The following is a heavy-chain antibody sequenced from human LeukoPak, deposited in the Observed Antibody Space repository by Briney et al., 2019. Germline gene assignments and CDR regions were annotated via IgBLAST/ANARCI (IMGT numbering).Heavy chain of an antibody. J-gene: IGHJ4*02. V-gene: IGHV3-7*01. CDR2: ISPRGTET. CDR3: GAFGYEAGIDL. Sequence: GGSLRLSCGASEFVFRNLWMTWVRQSPGNGLEWVANISPRGTETYYVDPFKGRFTISRDNARNLLFLQMNTLRADDTAVYFCGAFGYEAGIDLWGQGTLVAVSS. D-gene: IGHD2-2*01. CDR1: EFVFRNLW.